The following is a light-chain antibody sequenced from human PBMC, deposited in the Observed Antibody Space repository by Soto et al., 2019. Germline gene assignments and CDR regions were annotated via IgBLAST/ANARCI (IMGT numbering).Light chain of an antibody. CDR2: DAS. Sequence: EILLTQSPGTLSLSPGESATLSCRASQSFGSSYLAWYQQKPGQAPRLLIYDASNRATGIPARFSGSGSGTDFTLTISSLEPEDFAVYYCQQRSNWPPTFGQGTKVDIK. V-gene: IGKV3-11*01. J-gene: IGKJ1*01. CDR3: QQRSNWPPT. CDR1: QSFGSSY.